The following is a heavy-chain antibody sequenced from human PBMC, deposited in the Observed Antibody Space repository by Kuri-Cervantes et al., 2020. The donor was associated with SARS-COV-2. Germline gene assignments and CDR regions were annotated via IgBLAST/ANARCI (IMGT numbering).Heavy chain of an antibody. D-gene: IGHD4-17*01. V-gene: IGHV1-69*13. CDR1: GGTFSSYA. J-gene: IGHJ6*02. CDR2: IIPIFGTA. CDR3: ARVEEYGDSYYYHYGMDV. Sequence: SVKVSCKASGGTFSSYAISWVRQAPGQGLEWMGGIIPIFGTADYAQKFQGRVTITADESTSTAYMGLSSLRSEDTAVYYCARVEEYGDSYYYHYGMDVWGQGTTVTVSS.